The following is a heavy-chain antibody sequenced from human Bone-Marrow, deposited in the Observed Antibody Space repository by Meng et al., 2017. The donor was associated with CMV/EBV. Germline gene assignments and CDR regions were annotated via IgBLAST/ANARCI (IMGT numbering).Heavy chain of an antibody. V-gene: IGHV1-69*04. CDR1: GYTFTGYY. CDR3: ARGNRDFWSDTRVGAWEGTTYYYGMDV. CDR2: IIPILGIA. Sequence: SVKVSCKASGYTFTGYYMHWVRQAPGQGLEWMGRIIPILGIANYAQKFQGRVTITADKSTSTAYMELSSLRSEDTAVYYCARGNRDFWSDTRVGAWEGTTYYYGMDVWGQGTTVTVSS. J-gene: IGHJ6*02. D-gene: IGHD3-3*01.